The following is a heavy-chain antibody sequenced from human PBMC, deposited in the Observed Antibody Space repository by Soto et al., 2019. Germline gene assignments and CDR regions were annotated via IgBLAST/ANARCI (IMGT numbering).Heavy chain of an antibody. CDR1: GFTFSSYG. CDR3: ARLYCSAASCYSVGAFDI. V-gene: IGHV3-33*01. Sequence: GGSLRLSCAASGFTFSSYGMHWVRQAPGKGLEWVALIWFDGSDKYYTESVKGQFTISRDNSKSTLYLQMNSLRAEDTAVYYCARLYCSAASCYSVGAFDIRGQGTMVTVSS. D-gene: IGHD2-15*01. CDR2: IWFDGSDK. J-gene: IGHJ3*02.